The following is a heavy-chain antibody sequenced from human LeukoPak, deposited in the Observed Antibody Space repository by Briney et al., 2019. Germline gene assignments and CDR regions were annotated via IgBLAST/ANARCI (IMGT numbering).Heavy chain of an antibody. CDR3: ARDRWDLEY. V-gene: IGHV3-7*01. CDR2: IKQDGSEK. Sequence: HPGGSLRLSCAASGFTFSSYWMSWVRQAPGKGLEWVANIKQDGSEKYYVDSVKGRFTISRDNAGNSLYLQMNTLRAEDTAVYFSARDRWDLEYWGQGTLVTVSS. J-gene: IGHJ4*02. CDR1: GFTFSSYW. D-gene: IGHD1-26*01.